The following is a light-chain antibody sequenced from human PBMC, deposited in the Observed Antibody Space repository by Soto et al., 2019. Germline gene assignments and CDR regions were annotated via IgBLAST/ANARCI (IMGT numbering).Light chain of an antibody. V-gene: IGLV2-14*01. J-gene: IGLJ3*02. CDR2: EVR. CDR3: NSYTSSTTWV. Sequence: QSALTQPASVSGSPGQSITISCTGTSSDVGRYNYVSWYQQHPGKAPKLMIYEVRNRPSGVSSRFSGSKSGNTASLTISGLQAEDEAEYYCNSYTSSTTWVFGEGTKLTVL. CDR1: SSDVGRYNY.